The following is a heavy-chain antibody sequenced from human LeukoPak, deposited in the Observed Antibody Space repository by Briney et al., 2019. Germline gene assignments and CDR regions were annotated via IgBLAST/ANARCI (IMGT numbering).Heavy chain of an antibody. V-gene: IGHV1-8*01. CDR3: ARGLPSWSAVAD. Sequence: ASVKVSCKASGYTFTSHDINWVRQATGQGLEWMGWMNPDSGNTGYAQKFQGRVTMTRNTSISTAYMELSSLRSEDTAVYYCARGLPSWSAVADWGQGTLVTVSS. CDR2: MNPDSGNT. CDR1: GYTFTSHD. D-gene: IGHD6-19*01. J-gene: IGHJ4*02.